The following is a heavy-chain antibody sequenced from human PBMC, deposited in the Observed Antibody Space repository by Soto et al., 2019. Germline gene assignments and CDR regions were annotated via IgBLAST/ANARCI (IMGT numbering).Heavy chain of an antibody. D-gene: IGHD3-3*01. J-gene: IGHJ5*01. V-gene: IGHV3-30*18. CDR3: AKGFSEWLSYNWFDS. CDR2: VSYDGSNK. CDR1: GFTFNNYG. Sequence: GGSLRLSCAASGFTFNNYGMNWVRQAPGKGLEWVAVVSYDGSNKYYGASVKGRFTFSRDNSKNTLYMEMNSLRVDDTAVYFCAKGFSEWLSYNWFDSWGQGTLVTVSS.